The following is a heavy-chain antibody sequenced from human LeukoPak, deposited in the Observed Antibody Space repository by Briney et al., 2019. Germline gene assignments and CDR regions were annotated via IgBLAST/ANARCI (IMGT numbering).Heavy chain of an antibody. J-gene: IGHJ6*03. D-gene: IGHD3-3*01. V-gene: IGHV4-34*01. CDR1: GGSFSGYY. CDR3: AREVRQRYYDFWSGYHPDYYYYYMDV. Sequence: PSETLSLTCAVYGGSFSGYYWSWIRQPPGKGLEWIGEINHSGSTNYNPSLKSRVTISVDTSKNQFSLKLSSVTAADTAVYYCAREVRQRYYDFWSGYHPDYYYYYMDVWGKGTTVTVSS. CDR2: INHSGST.